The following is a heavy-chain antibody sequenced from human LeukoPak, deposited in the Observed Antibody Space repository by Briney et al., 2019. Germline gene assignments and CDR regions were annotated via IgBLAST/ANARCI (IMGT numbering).Heavy chain of an antibody. V-gene: IGHV3-21*01. CDR1: GFTFSSYS. J-gene: IGHJ3*02. Sequence: PGGSLRLSCAASGFTFSSYSMNWVRQAPGKGLEWVSSISSSSSYIYYADSVKGRFTISRDNAKNSLYLQMNSLRAEDTAVYYCARYYYDSRGYPIDAFDIWGQRTMVTVSS. CDR3: ARYYYDSRGYPIDAFDI. CDR2: ISSSSSYI. D-gene: IGHD3-22*01.